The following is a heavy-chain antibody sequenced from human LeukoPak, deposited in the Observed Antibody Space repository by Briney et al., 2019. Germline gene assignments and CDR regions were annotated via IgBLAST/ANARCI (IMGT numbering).Heavy chain of an antibody. D-gene: IGHD6-6*01. J-gene: IGHJ6*03. CDR1: GGSISSYY. Sequence: SETLSLTCTVSGGSISSYYWSWIRQPPGKGLEWIGYIYTSGSTNYNPSLKSRVTISVDTSKNQFSLKLSSVTAADTAVYYSARVPNLYSSSSYYYYYMDVWGKGTTVTVSS. CDR3: ARVPNLYSSSSYYYYYMDV. V-gene: IGHV4-4*09. CDR2: IYTSGST.